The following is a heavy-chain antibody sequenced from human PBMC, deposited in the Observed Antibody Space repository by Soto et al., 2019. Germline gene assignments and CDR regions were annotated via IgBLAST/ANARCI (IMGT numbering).Heavy chain of an antibody. CDR3: ARLEGLATISYYFDF. Sequence: PSETLCLTCSVADDSIKGDKYYWGWIRQPPGEGLEWIGSIYYRGNAYYNPSLQTRVTISLDKSKSQFSLKLNSVTAADSAVYFCARLEGLATISYYFDFWGPGALVTVSS. V-gene: IGHV4-39*01. CDR1: DDSIKGDKYY. J-gene: IGHJ4*02. D-gene: IGHD5-12*01. CDR2: IYYRGNA.